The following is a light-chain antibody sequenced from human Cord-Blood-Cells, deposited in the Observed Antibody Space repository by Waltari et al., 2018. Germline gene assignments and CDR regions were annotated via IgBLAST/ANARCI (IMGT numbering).Light chain of an antibody. CDR1: SSNIGAGYD. V-gene: IGLV1-40*01. Sequence: QSVLTQPPSVSGAPGQRLTISCTGSSSNIGAGYDVPWYQQLPGTAPKLLIYGNSNRPSGVPDRFSGSKSGTSASLAITGLQAEDEADYYCQSYDSSLSGYVVFGGGTKLTVL. J-gene: IGLJ2*01. CDR3: QSYDSSLSGYVV. CDR2: GNS.